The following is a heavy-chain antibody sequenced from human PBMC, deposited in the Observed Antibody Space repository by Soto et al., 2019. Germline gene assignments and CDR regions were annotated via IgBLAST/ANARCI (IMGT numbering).Heavy chain of an antibody. V-gene: IGHV3-74*01. Sequence: EVQLAESGGGLVLTGGSLRLSCAASGFRFVSYWMHWVRQVPGEGLAWVSRINGNEDNSDYADSVKGRFTISRDNAMNRLYLQMDSLRADDTGVDYCVRDFRGAVAGSEFDHWGQGTLVTVSS. CDR3: VRDFRGAVAGSEFDH. D-gene: IGHD6-19*01. J-gene: IGHJ4*02. CDR2: INGNEDNS. CDR1: GFRFVSYW.